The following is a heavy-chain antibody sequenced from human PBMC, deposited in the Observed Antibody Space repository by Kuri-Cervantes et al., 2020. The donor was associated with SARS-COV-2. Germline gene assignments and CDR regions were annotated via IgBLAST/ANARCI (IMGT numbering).Heavy chain of an antibody. CDR1: EFNFSRTD. CDR3: AKDRVGVQDF. Sequence: GESLKISCAASEFNFSRTDMHWVRQAPGKGLEWVAVISHDGKNKKCIASGKGRFTISRDNSQNTLYLHMKSLRSEDTAMYYCAKDRVGVQDFWGQGTLVTVSS. D-gene: IGHD2-21*01. CDR2: ISHDGKNK. J-gene: IGHJ4*02. V-gene: IGHV3-30*18.